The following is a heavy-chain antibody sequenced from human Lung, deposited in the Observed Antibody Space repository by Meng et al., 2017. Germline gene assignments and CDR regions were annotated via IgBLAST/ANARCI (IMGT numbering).Heavy chain of an antibody. CDR3: ARDEDISAAGKLFGDY. CDR2: IDPKSGDT. J-gene: IGHJ4*02. D-gene: IGHD6-13*01. V-gene: IGHV1-2*06. Sequence: VRRVQAGAEVNKPGASVKASCKPSGYNFPDYWLHWVRRAPGQGLEWMGRIDPKSGDTHYAQRFQGRVTMTGDTSISTAYMELSGLRSDDTAMYYCARDEDISAAGKLFGDYWGQGTLVTVSS. CDR1: GYNFPDYW.